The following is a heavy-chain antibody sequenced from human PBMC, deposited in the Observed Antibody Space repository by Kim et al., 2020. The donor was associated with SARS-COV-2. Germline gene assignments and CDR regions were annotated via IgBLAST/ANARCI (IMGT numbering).Heavy chain of an antibody. D-gene: IGHD3-22*01. CDR1: GGSISTYY. Sequence: SETLSLTCTVSGGSISTYYWSWIRQPPGKGLEWIGYIFYSGSTNYNPSLKSRVTMSVDTSRNHFSLRLSPVTAADTAVYYCGRHDISGYYPIEYLGQGNL. V-gene: IGHV4-59*08. CDR3: GRHDISGYYPIEY. CDR2: IFYSGST. J-gene: IGHJ4*02.